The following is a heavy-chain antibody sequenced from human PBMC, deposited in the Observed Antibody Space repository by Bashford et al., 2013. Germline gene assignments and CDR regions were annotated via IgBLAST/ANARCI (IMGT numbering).Heavy chain of an antibody. V-gene: IGHV5-51*01. Sequence: GESLKISCKGSGYSFTSYWIGWVRQMPGKGLEWMGIIYPGDSDTRYSPSFQGQVTISADKSISTAYLQWSSLKASDTAMYYCARRYLEQDLQEGYYYYGMDVWGQGTTVTVSS. CDR2: IYPGDSDT. CDR1: GYSFTSYW. D-gene: IGHD2-15*01. J-gene: IGHJ6*02. CDR3: ARRYLEQDLQEGYYYYGMDV.